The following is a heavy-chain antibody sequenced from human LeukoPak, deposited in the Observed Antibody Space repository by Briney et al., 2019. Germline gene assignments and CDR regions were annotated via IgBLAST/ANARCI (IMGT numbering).Heavy chain of an antibody. Sequence: SQTLSLTCAISGDSVSSNSAAWHWIRQSPSRGLEWLGRTYYRSKWYNDYAVSVKSRITINPDTSKNQFSLQLNSVTPEDTAVYYCARSEKWELANFDYWGQGTLVTVSS. J-gene: IGHJ4*02. CDR2: TYYRSKWYN. D-gene: IGHD1-26*01. CDR3: ARSEKWELANFDY. CDR1: GDSVSSNSAA. V-gene: IGHV6-1*01.